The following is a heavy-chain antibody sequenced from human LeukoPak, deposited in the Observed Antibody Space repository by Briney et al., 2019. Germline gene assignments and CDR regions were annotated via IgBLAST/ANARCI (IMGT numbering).Heavy chain of an antibody. CDR3: ARGNGDYGAPYWCFDL. J-gene: IGHJ2*01. CDR2: IYYSGST. V-gene: IGHV4-31*03. CDR1: GGSISSGGYY. D-gene: IGHD4-17*01. Sequence: SQTLSLTCTVSGGSISSGGYYWSWIRQHPGKGLEWIGYIYYSGSTYYNPSLKSRVTISVDTSKNQFSLKLSSVTAADTAVYYCARGNGDYGAPYWCFDLWGRGTLVTVSS.